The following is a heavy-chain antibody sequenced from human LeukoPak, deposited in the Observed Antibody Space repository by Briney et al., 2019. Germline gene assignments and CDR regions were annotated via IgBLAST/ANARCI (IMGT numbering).Heavy chain of an antibody. Sequence: PGRFLRLSCAASGFTFDDYAMHWVRQAPGKGLEWVSGISWNSGSIGYADSVKGRFTISRDNAKNSLYLQMNSLRAEDMALYYCAAGKWELPVDYWGQGTLVTVSS. CDR1: GFTFDDYA. CDR2: ISWNSGSI. V-gene: IGHV3-9*03. D-gene: IGHD1-26*01. CDR3: AAGKWELPVDY. J-gene: IGHJ4*02.